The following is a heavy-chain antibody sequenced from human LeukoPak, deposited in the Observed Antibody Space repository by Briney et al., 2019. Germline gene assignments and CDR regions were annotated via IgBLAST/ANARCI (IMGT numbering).Heavy chain of an antibody. D-gene: IGHD1-26*01. J-gene: IGHJ4*02. CDR2: ISYDGSNK. CDR1: GFTFSSYG. CDR3: VIVGATVLRRGTEYYFDY. Sequence: PGGSLRLSCAASGFTFSSYGMHWVRQAPGKGLEWVAVISYDGSNKYYADSVKGRFTISRDNSKNTLYLQMNSLRAEDTAVYYCVIVGATVLRRGTEYYFDYWGQGTLVTVSS. V-gene: IGHV3-30*03.